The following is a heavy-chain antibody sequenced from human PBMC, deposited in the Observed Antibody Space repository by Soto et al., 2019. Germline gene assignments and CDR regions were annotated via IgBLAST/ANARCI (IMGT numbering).Heavy chain of an antibody. V-gene: IGHV3-21*01. Sequence: GSLRLSCAASGFTFSSYSMNWVRQAPGKGLEWVSSISSSSSYIYYADSVKGRFTISRDNAKNSLYLQMNSLRAEDTAVYYCARDRLGPEAEHDAFDIWGQGTMVTVSS. CDR2: ISSSSSYI. CDR1: GFTFSSYS. CDR3: ARDRLGPEAEHDAFDI. J-gene: IGHJ3*02. D-gene: IGHD2-2*01.